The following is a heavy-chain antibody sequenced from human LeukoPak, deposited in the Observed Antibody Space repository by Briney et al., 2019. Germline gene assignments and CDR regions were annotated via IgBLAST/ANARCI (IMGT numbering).Heavy chain of an antibody. CDR2: IWDDGSNK. J-gene: IGHJ4*02. D-gene: IGHD6-25*01. CDR3: ARDPQYSSGWLFDY. CDR1: GFTFSSYG. V-gene: IGHV3-33*01. Sequence: PGGSLRLSCAASGFTFSSYGMHWVRQAAGKGLEWVAVIWDDGSNKYYADSVKGRFTISRDNSKNTLYLQMNSLRAEDTAVSYCARDPQYSSGWLFDYWGQGTLVTVSS.